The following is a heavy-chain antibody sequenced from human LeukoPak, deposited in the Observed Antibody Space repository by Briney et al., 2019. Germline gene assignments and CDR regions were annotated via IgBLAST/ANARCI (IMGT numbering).Heavy chain of an antibody. CDR3: ASLGTLVP. CDR2: INTDGSIT. Sequence: SGGSLRLSCAASGFTFSTYLMHWVRQVPGKGLVWVSRINTDGSITTYADSVKGRFTISRDNAKNTLYLQMNSLRDEDTAVYYCASLGTLVPWGQGTLVTVSS. V-gene: IGHV3-74*03. D-gene: IGHD3-9*01. J-gene: IGHJ5*02. CDR1: GFTFSTYL.